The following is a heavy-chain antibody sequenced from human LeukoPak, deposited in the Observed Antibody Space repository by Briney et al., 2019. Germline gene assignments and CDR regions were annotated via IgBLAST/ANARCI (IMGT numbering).Heavy chain of an antibody. D-gene: IGHD1-26*01. Sequence: GGSLRLSCAASGFTFSSYAMSWVRQAPGKGLEWVSAISGSGGRIYYGASVKGRFTISRDNSKDTLNLQMNSLRAEDTAVYYCATSKYSGSYWGQGTLVTVSS. J-gene: IGHJ4*02. V-gene: IGHV3-23*01. CDR3: ATSKYSGSY. CDR1: GFTFSSYA. CDR2: ISGSGGRI.